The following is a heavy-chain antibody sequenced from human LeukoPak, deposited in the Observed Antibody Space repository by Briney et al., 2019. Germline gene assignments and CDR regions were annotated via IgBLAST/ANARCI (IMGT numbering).Heavy chain of an antibody. V-gene: IGHV3-30-3*01. Sequence: QPGGSLRLSCVASGFTSGFTFSYYAMHWVRQAPGKGLEWVAFISNDGGNRYFANSVKGRFTISRDNSKNTVYLQMNSLGAEVTAVYYCADSDGYYYDVWGQGPLVTVS. J-gene: IGHJ4*02. D-gene: IGHD2-15*01. CDR1: GFTFSYYA. CDR3: ADSDGYYYDV. CDR2: ISNDGGNR.